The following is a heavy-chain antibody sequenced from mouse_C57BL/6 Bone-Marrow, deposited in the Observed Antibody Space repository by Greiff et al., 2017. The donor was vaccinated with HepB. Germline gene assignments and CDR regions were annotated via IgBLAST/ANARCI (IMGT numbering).Heavy chain of an antibody. CDR2: IRNKANGYTT. V-gene: IGHV7-3*01. Sequence: EVQLVESGGGLVQPGGSLSLSCAASGFTFTDYYTSWVRQPPGKALEWLGFIRNKANGYTTEYSASVKGRFTISRDNSQSILYLQMNALRAEDSATYYCARYRYSYAMDYWGQGTSVTVSS. CDR3: ARYRYSYAMDY. CDR1: GFTFTDYY. J-gene: IGHJ4*01. D-gene: IGHD2-12*01.